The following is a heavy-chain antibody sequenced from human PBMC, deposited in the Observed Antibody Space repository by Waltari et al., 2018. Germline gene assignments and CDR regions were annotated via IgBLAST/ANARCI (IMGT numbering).Heavy chain of an antibody. CDR2: IKYDGSEE. CDR3: AQGSSPDF. J-gene: IGHJ4*02. Sequence: EVQVVESGGGLVQPGESLRLSGAASGFTFSSSWMSWVRQPPGKGLEWVANIKYDGSEEYYVDSVKGRFTISRDNAKNSLYLQMNSLRVEDTAVYYCAQGSSPDFWGQGALVTVSS. CDR1: GFTFSSSW. D-gene: IGHD6-19*01. V-gene: IGHV3-7*01.